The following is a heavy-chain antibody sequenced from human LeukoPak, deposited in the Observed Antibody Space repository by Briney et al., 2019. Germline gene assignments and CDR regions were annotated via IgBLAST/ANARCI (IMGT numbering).Heavy chain of an antibody. CDR3: APDHGGY. Sequence: GGSLRLSCAASGFTFSSYGMHWVRQAPGKGLEWVAIIWYDGSNTYYADSVKGRFTISRGNSKTTLYLQMNSLRVEDTAVYYCAPDHGGYWGQGTLVTVSS. CDR2: IWYDGSNT. D-gene: IGHD3-16*01. CDR1: GFTFSSYG. J-gene: IGHJ4*02. V-gene: IGHV3-33*01.